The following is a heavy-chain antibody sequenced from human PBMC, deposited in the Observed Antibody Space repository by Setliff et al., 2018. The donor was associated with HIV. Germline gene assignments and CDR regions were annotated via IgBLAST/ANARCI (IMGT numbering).Heavy chain of an antibody. CDR2: IYPGDSDT. CDR3: ARQPTDTSGYNNWFDS. J-gene: IGHJ5*01. CDR1: GYGFSSHW. Sequence: GESLKISCKGSGYGFSSHWIAWVRQKPGRGLEWMGIIYPGDSDTRYSPSFEGQVTMSADKSINTAYLQWNSLKASDTAMYYCARQPTDTSGYNNWFDSWGQGTLVTVSS. V-gene: IGHV5-51*01. D-gene: IGHD3-3*01.